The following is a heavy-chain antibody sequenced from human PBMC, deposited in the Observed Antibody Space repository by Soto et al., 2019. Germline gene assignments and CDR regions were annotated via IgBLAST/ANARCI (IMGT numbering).Heavy chain of an antibody. Sequence: QSGGSLRLSCAASGFTFSSYWMHWVRQAPGKGLVWVSRISIDGSSTSYADSVKGRFTISRDNSKNTLYLQMNSLRAEDTAVYYCAKDLLTSAWYRGYWGQGTLVTVSS. CDR3: AKDLLTSAWYRGY. J-gene: IGHJ4*02. CDR1: GFTFSSYW. V-gene: IGHV3-74*01. D-gene: IGHD6-19*01. CDR2: ISIDGSST.